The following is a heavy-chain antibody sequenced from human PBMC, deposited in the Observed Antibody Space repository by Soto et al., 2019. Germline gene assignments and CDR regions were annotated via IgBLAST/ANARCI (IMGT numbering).Heavy chain of an antibody. CDR2: SDTNRTT. Sequence: SETMSHTCTVSGGFISNYYWRGVRQHPGKGVEWIGYSDTNRTTYENPAVRSRVTISGDTSKNQFSLKLNSVTVAVRAVYYCARCHTRDYSIAFWGQGTLVTVSS. J-gene: IGHJ4*02. D-gene: IGHD2-15*01. CDR3: ARCHTRDYSIAF. CDR1: GGFISNYY. V-gene: IGHV4-4*09.